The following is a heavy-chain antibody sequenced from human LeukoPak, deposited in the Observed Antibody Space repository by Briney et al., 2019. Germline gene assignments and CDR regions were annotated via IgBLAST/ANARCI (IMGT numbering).Heavy chain of an antibody. J-gene: IGHJ5*01. Sequence: SETLSLTCTVSAGSFISSSHHWGWIRQSPGKGLEWFGTVYYGRTTYYNPSLDGRVTISLDTSANHFSLQLNSVTAADTAVYYCVRHDGRGGATMGAFDSWGQGSLVTVSS. CDR2: VYYGRTT. CDR3: VRHDGRGGATMGAFDS. CDR1: AGSFISSSHH. D-gene: IGHD5-12*01. V-gene: IGHV4-39*01.